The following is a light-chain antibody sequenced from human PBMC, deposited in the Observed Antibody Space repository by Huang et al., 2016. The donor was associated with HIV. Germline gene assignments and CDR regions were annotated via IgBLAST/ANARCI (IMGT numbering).Light chain of an antibody. CDR2: AAS. V-gene: IGKV3-15*01. Sequence: EIVMTQSPATLSVFQGERATLSCRASQNVGNNVAWYQHKPGQAPRLLIYAASTRAARIPARFSGSGSGTGFTLTISSLQSEDFAFYYCQQYYRWLLYTFGPGTKVDVK. CDR3: QQYYRWLLYT. J-gene: IGKJ3*01. CDR1: QNVGNN.